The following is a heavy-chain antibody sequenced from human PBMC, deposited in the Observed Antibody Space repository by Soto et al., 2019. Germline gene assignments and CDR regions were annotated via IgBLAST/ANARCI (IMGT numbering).Heavy chain of an antibody. CDR1: GGSISSSSYY. V-gene: IGHV4-39*01. J-gene: IGHJ6*02. D-gene: IGHD5-18*01. Sequence: KLRETLSLTCTVSGGSISSSSYYWGWIRQPPGKGLEWIGSIYYSGSTYYNPSLKSRVTISVDTSKNQFSLKLSSVTAADTAVYYCARQGGYSYGYVDLDYYYYGMDVWGQGTTVTVSS. CDR3: ARQGGYSYGYVDLDYYYYGMDV. CDR2: IYYSGST.